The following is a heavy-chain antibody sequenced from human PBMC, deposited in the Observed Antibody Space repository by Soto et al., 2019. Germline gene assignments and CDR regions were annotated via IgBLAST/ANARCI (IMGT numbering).Heavy chain of an antibody. Sequence: QVQLVQSGAEVKKPGASVKVSCKASGYTFTSYGISWVRQAPGQGLEWMGWISAYNGNTNYAQKLQGRVTMTTDTSTSKAYMELRSLRYDDTAVYYSARDGDNWNDEAEDAFDIWGQGTMNTVSS. V-gene: IGHV1-18*01. D-gene: IGHD1-1*01. CDR1: GYTFTSYG. CDR3: ARDGDNWNDEAEDAFDI. J-gene: IGHJ3*02. CDR2: ISAYNGNT.